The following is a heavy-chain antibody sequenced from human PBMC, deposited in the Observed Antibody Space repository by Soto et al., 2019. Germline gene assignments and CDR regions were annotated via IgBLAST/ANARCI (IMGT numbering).Heavy chain of an antibody. V-gene: IGHV3-53*01. Sequence: GGSLRLSCAASGFTVRSNYMSWVRQAPGKGLEWVSVIYSGGSTYYADSVKGRFTISRDNSKNTLYLQMNSLRDEDTAVYYCASVSITGTTAYYYYGMDVWGQGTTVTVSS. CDR1: GFTVRSNY. CDR3: ASVSITGTTAYYYYGMDV. CDR2: IYSGGST. D-gene: IGHD1-7*01. J-gene: IGHJ6*02.